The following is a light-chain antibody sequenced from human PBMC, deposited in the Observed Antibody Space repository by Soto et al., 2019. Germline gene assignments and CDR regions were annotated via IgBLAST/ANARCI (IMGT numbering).Light chain of an antibody. V-gene: IGKV3-15*01. CDR3: QQYNDRPPIT. J-gene: IGKJ5*01. Sequence: EIVMTQSPVTLSASPGESATLSCRASQSVDNNVAWYQQKPGQAPRLLIVGSFARATGIPARFSGSGSGSEFTLTISGLQSEDFAVYYCQQYNDRPPITLGQGTRLENK. CDR2: GSF. CDR1: QSVDNN.